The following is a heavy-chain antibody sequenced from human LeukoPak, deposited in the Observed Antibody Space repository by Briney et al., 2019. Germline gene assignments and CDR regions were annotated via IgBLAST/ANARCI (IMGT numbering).Heavy chain of an antibody. D-gene: IGHD5-18*01. Sequence: GGSLRLSCAASGLTFSNYDMNWVRQAPGKGLEWVSYISNSGTTEYHADSVKGRFTISRDNAKNSVSLQLDSLRAEDTAIYYCAKGDGYSSPWYFDLWGQGTLVTVSS. CDR3: AKGDGYSSPWYFDL. J-gene: IGHJ4*02. CDR2: ISNSGTTE. V-gene: IGHV3-48*03. CDR1: GLTFSNYD.